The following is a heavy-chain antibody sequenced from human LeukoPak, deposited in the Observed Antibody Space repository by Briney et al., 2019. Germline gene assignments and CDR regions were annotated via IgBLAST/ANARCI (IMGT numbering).Heavy chain of an antibody. CDR2: LNPSVGGT. J-gene: IGHJ4*02. CDR3: AKPARVGAVDY. Sequence: GASVKVSCKASGYTFTNYYIHWVRQAPGQGLEWMAVLNPSVGGTTYAQKFQGGVTMTTDTSTTTVYMELSSLRAEDTAIYYCAKPARVGAVDYWGQGTLVTVSS. CDR1: GYTFTNYY. D-gene: IGHD6-13*01. V-gene: IGHV1-46*01.